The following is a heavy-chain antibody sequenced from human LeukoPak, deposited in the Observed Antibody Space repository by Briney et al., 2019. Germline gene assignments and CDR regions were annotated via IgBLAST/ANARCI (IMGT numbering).Heavy chain of an antibody. CDR2: IYTSGST. D-gene: IGHD5-24*01. J-gene: IGHJ4*02. V-gene: IGHV4-4*07. CDR1: GDSISSWY. CDR3: ARGGDGYNWYFDY. Sequence: SETLSLTCTVSGDSISSWYWGWIRQPAGKGLEWIGRIYTSGSTNYNPSLKSRVTISVDTSKNQFSLKLSSVTAADTTVYYCARGGDGYNWYFDYWGQGTLVTVSS.